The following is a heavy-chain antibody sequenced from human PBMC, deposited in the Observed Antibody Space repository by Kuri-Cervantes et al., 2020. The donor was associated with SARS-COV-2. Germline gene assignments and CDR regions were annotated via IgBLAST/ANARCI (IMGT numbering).Heavy chain of an antibody. CDR1: GFTFSSYS. D-gene: IGHD6-13*01. V-gene: IGHV3-21*01. J-gene: IGHJ6*03. CDR3: ARDCSSPYKYYYYYYMDV. CDR2: ISSTSSYI. Sequence: SCAAPGFTFSSYSMNWVRQAPGKGLEWVSSISSTSSYIYYADSVKGRFTISRNNAKNSLYLQMNSLRAEDTAVYYCARDCSSPYKYYYYYYMDVWGKGTTVTVSS.